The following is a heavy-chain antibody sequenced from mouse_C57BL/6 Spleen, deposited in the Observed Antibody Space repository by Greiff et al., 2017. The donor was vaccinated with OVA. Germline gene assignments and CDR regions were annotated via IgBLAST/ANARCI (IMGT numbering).Heavy chain of an antibody. Sequence: EVKVVESGGGLVQPGGSLKLSCAASGFTFSDYYMYWVRQTPEKRLEWVAYISNGGGSTYYPDTVKGRFTISRDNAKNTLYLQMSRLKSEDTAMYYCARHSSSLGNWYFDVWGTGTTVTVSS. J-gene: IGHJ1*03. D-gene: IGHD3-1*01. CDR3: ARHSSSLGNWYFDV. CDR1: GFTFSDYY. CDR2: ISNGGGST. V-gene: IGHV5-12*01.